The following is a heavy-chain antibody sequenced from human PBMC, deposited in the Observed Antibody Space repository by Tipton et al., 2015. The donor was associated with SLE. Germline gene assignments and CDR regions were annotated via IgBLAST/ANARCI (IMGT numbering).Heavy chain of an antibody. V-gene: IGHV4-59*01. CDR2: IYYSGST. CDR1: GGSISSYY. D-gene: IGHD2-15*01. CDR3: AREVVAHDAFDI. J-gene: IGHJ3*02. Sequence: TLSLTCTVSGGSISSYYWSWIRQPPGKGLEWIGYIYYSGSTNYNPSLKSRVTISVDTSKNQFSLKLSSVTAADTAVYYCAREVVAHDAFDIWGQGTMVTVSS.